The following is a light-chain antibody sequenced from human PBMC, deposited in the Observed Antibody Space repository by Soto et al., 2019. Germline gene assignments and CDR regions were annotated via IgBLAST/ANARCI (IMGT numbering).Light chain of an antibody. CDR1: QSVSNY. J-gene: IGKJ1*01. V-gene: IGKV3D-15*01. Sequence: VGRQSPATLSVSPGEGATLSCRAIQSVSNYLAWYQQKAGQAPRLLIYDASNRATGIPARYSGSGSGTEFTLTISSLQSEDFAVYYCQQYNNWPRPFGQGTKVDNK. CDR3: QQYNNWPRP. CDR2: DAS.